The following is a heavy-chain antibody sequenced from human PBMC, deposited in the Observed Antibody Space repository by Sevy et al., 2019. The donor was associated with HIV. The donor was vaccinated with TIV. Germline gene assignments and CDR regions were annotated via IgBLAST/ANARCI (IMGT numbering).Heavy chain of an antibody. V-gene: IGHV1-69*06. D-gene: IGHD4-17*01. CDR1: GGTFSSYA. CDR3: SRTDDYGDLLNAFDI. J-gene: IGHJ3*02. CDR2: IIPIFGTA. Sequence: ASVKVSCKASGGTFSSYAISWVRQAPGQGLEWMGGIIPIFGTANYAQKFQGRVTITADKSTSTAYVELRSLRSEDTAVYYYSRTDDYGDLLNAFDIWGQWTMVTVSS.